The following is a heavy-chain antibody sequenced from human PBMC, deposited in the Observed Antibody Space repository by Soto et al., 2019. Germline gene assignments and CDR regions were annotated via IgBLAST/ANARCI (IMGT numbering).Heavy chain of an antibody. Sequence: QMQLVQSGPEVKEPGTSVKVSCKASGFAFSTSAVQWVRQARGQRLEWIGSILVGSGNTNYAQKFQDRVTFSRDKSTSTAYMDLGSLRFEDTAVYYCAAQDRYSTGSSYWGQGTLVTVSS. D-gene: IGHD2-8*02. CDR1: GFAFSTSA. V-gene: IGHV1-58*01. CDR3: AAQDRYSTGSSY. CDR2: ILVGSGNT. J-gene: IGHJ4*02.